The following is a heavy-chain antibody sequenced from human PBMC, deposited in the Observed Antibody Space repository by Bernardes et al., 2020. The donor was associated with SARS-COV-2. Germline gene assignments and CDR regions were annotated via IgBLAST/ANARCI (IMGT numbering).Heavy chain of an antibody. D-gene: IGHD2-21*02. CDR3: ASGSDDPDGTAYSAIDY. V-gene: IGHV3-53*04. Sequence: GGSLRPSCAASAFTVSNDYMSWPRQTPGKGLEWVSAIYSGGNTYNTDPVKGRFTNPRHISENTPYFHMNGLRSEDTAVYYCASGSDDPDGTAYSAIDYWGQGILCTVSS. CDR2: IYSGGNT. J-gene: IGHJ4*02. CDR1: AFTVSNDY.